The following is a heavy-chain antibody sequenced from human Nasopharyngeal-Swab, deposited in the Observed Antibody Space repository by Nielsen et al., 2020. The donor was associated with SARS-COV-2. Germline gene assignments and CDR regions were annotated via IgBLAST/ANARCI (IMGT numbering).Heavy chain of an antibody. J-gene: IGHJ6*02. D-gene: IGHD4-11*01. CDR2: IDAGGGNT. Sequence: GESLKISCAASGFTFSTYAMTWVRQAPGKGLEWVSTIDAGGGNTWYADSVKGRFTISRDNSKDTLYLQLNGLRVEDTAAYYCARRLPYYGMDVWGQGTTVTVSS. CDR1: GFTFSTYA. V-gene: IGHV3-23*01. CDR3: ARRLPYYGMDV.